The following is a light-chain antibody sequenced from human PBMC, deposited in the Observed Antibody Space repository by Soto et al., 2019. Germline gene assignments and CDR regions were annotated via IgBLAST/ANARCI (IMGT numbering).Light chain of an antibody. CDR3: QSYDSSRSEVV. CDR2: GNS. CDR1: SSNIGAGYD. J-gene: IGLJ2*01. Sequence: QSVLTQPPSVSGAPGQRVTISCTGSSSNIGAGYDVHWYQQLPGTAPKLLIYGNSNRPSGVPDRFSGSKSGTSASLAITGLQAEDEADYYCQSYDSSRSEVVFGGGTKVTVL. V-gene: IGLV1-40*01.